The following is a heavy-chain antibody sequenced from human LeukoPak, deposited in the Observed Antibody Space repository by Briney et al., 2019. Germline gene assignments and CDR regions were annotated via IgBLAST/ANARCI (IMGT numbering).Heavy chain of an antibody. Sequence: GGSLRFSCAASGFTFSSYGMRWVRQAPGKGLEWVAVISFDGSNRYYADSVKGRFTISRDNSKNTLYLQMNSLRPEDTAVYYCVAPEYSRSHLSDKPIDYWGQGTLVTVSS. CDR1: GFTFSSYG. D-gene: IGHD6-6*01. CDR2: ISFDGSNR. CDR3: VAPEYSRSHLSDKPIDY. J-gene: IGHJ4*02. V-gene: IGHV3-30*03.